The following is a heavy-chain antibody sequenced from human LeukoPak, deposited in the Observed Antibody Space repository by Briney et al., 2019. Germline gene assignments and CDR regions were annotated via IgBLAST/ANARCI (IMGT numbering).Heavy chain of an antibody. V-gene: IGHV4-61*02. CDR2: IYTSGST. Sequence: TLSLTCTVSGGSISSGSYYWSWIRQPAGKGLEWIGRIYTSGSTNYNPSLKSRVTISVDTSKNQFSLKLSSVTAADTAVYYCARASYFTQLWFGEVYHFDYWGQGTLVTVSS. D-gene: IGHD3-10*01. CDR1: GGSISSGSYY. J-gene: IGHJ4*02. CDR3: ARASYFTQLWFGEVYHFDY.